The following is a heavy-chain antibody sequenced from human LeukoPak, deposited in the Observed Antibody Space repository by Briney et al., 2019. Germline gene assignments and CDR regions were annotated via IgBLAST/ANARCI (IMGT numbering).Heavy chain of an antibody. CDR2: INHSGST. CDR1: GGSLSGYY. CDR3: ARGRTSQPYYYGSGSYYRLDY. J-gene: IGHJ4*02. D-gene: IGHD3-10*01. V-gene: IGHV4-34*01. Sequence: SETLSLTCAVYGGSLSGYYRSWIRQPPGKGLEWIGEINHSGSTNYNPSLKSRVTISVDTSKNQFSLKLSSVTAADTAVYYCARGRTSQPYYYGSGSYYRLDYWGQGTLVTVSS.